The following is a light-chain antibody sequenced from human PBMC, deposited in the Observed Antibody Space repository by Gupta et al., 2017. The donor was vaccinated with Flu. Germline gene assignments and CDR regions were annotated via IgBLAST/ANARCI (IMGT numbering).Light chain of an antibody. CDR3: GADHGSGSSYVYV. CDR1: SGYSNYK. V-gene: IGLV9-49*01. Sequence: QPVLTQPPSASASLGASVTLTCTLSSGYSNYKVVWFQQRPGKGPRFAMRVGTGGIVGSKGDGIPDRFSVLGSGLNRYLIIKNIHEEDESEYHCGADHGSGSSYVYVFGSGTKVTVL. CDR2: VGTGGIVG. J-gene: IGLJ1*01.